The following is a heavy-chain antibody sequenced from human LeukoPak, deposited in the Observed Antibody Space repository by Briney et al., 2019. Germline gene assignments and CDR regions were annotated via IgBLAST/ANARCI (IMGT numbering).Heavy chain of an antibody. J-gene: IGHJ5*02. CDR2: IYYSGST. D-gene: IGHD4-11*01. V-gene: IGHV4-59*11. CDR1: GGSISSHY. Sequence: PSETLSLTCTVSGGSISSHYWSWIRQPPGKGLEWIGYIYYSGSTNYNPSLKSRVTISVDTSKNQFSLKLSSVTAADTAVYYCARVRTVTTAGGWFDPWGQGTLVTVSS. CDR3: ARVRTVTTAGGWFDP.